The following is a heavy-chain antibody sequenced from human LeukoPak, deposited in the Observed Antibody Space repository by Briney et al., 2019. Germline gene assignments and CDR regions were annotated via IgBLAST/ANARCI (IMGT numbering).Heavy chain of an antibody. CDR3: ARDEGSGWIGY. J-gene: IGHJ4*02. CDR1: GFTFSSYA. CDR2: ISYDGSNK. D-gene: IGHD6-19*01. Sequence: GGSLRLSCAASGFTFSSYAMHWVRQAPGKGLEWVAVISYDGSNKYYADSVKGRFTIPRDNSKNTLYLQMNSLRAEDTAVYYCARDEGSGWIGYWGQGTLVTVSS. V-gene: IGHV3-30*04.